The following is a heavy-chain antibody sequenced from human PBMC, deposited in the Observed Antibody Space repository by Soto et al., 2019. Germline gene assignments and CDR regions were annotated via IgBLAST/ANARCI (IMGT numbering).Heavy chain of an antibody. Sequence: EVQLVESGGGLVQPGGSLRLSCAASGFTFSSYEMNRVRQAPGKGLEWVSYISSSGSTIYYADSVKGRFTISRDNAKNSLYLQMNSLRAEDTAVYYCARDPARMYSSSWGWTLDYWGQGTLVTVSS. CDR1: GFTFSSYE. J-gene: IGHJ4*02. CDR2: ISSSGSTI. V-gene: IGHV3-48*03. D-gene: IGHD6-13*01. CDR3: ARDPARMYSSSWGWTLDY.